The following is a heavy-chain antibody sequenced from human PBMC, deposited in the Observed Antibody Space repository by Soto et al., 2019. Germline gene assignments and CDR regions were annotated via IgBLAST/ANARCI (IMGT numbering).Heavy chain of an antibody. V-gene: IGHV1-3*01. CDR3: AREYYYDSSGYEP. J-gene: IGHJ5*02. D-gene: IGHD3-22*01. CDR1: GYTFTSYA. CDR2: INAGNGNT. Sequence: ASVKVSCKASGYTFTSYAMHWVRQAPGQRLEWMGWINAGNGNTKYSRKFQGRVTITRDTSASTAYMELSSLRSEDTAVYYCAREYYYDSSGYEPWGQGTLVTVSS.